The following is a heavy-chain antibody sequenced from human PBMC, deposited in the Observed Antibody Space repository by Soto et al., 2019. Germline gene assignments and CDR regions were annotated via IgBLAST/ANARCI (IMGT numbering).Heavy chain of an antibody. CDR1: GFTFSGFA. CDR3: ASLTPGYSSTDDY. Sequence: QVQLVESGGGVVQLGRSLRLSCAASGFTFSGFAMHWVRRAPGKGLEWVALISYDGSKKFHADSVKGRFTISRDNAKNSLYLQMNSLRAEDTAVYYCASLTPGYSSTDDYWGQGTLVTVSS. CDR2: ISYDGSKK. D-gene: IGHD6-13*01. V-gene: IGHV3-30-3*01. J-gene: IGHJ4*02.